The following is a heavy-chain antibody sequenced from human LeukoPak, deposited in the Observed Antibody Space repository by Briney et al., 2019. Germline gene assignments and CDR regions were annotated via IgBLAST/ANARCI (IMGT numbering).Heavy chain of an antibody. CDR3: ARGNGVCCEYYYYGMDV. CDR1: GSTFSSYG. J-gene: IGHJ6*02. D-gene: IGHD2-8*01. CDR2: IWYDGSNK. Sequence: GGSLRLSCAASGSTFSSYGMHWVRQAPGKGLEWVAVIWYDGSNKYYADSVKGRFTISRDNSKNTLYLQMNSLRAEDTAVYYCARGNGVCCEYYYYGMDVWGQGTTVTVSS. V-gene: IGHV3-33*01.